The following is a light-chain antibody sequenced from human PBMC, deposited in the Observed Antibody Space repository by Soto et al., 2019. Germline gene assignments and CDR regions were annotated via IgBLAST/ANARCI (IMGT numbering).Light chain of an antibody. Sequence: DIVMTQSPLSLPVTPGEPASISCRSSQSLLHMSRYNYLDWFLQKPGQSPQLLIYLGSNRASGVHYMFSGSGSGTNLPLKISRVEAEDVGVYYCMQALQSPRTFGRGTKVEIK. CDR1: QSLLHMSRYNY. J-gene: IGKJ1*01. CDR3: MQALQSPRT. CDR2: LGS. V-gene: IGKV2-28*01.